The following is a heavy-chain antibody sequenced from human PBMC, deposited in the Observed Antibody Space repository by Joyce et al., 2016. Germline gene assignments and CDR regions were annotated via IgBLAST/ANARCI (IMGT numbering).Heavy chain of an antibody. CDR2: SSDHGTDE. CDR1: GFTLSDYG. Sequence: QVEESGGGVVQPGGSLSLSCTASGFTLSDYGMHWVRQAPGKGLEWVSFSSDHGTDEYYADPVKGRFTVSRDNSKNALYLQMNSLRVEDTALYFCVKAQDRASWPYFDFWGQGTLVTVSS. J-gene: IGHJ4*02. CDR3: VKAQDRASWPYFDF. D-gene: IGHD2-2*01. V-gene: IGHV3-30*18.